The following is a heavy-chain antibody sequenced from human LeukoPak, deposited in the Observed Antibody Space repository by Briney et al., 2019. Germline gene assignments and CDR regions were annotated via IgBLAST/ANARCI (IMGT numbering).Heavy chain of an antibody. CDR1: GYSFTSYW. V-gene: IGHV5-51*01. D-gene: IGHD5-24*01. CDR2: IYPGDSDT. J-gene: IGHJ5*02. CDR3: ARLGGDGYNRRSWFDP. Sequence: KDGESLKISCKGSGYSFTSYWIGWVRQMPGKGLEWMGIIYPGDSDTRYSPSFQGQVTISADKSISTAYLRWSSLKASDTAMYYCARLGGDGYNRRSWFDPWGQGTLVTVSS.